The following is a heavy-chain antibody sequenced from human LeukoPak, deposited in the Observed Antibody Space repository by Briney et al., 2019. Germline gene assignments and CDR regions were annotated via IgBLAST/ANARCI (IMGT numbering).Heavy chain of an antibody. J-gene: IGHJ4*02. CDR2: IRSKANNYAT. D-gene: IGHD3-10*01. CDR3: ARPSQYGSGTDYYFDS. V-gene: IGHV3-73*01. Sequence: PGGSLRLSCAASGFMFSGSPMHWVRQASGKGLEGVGHIRSKANNYATIYAASVKGRFTISRDDSKNTAYLQMNSLKTEDTAVYYCARPSQYGSGTDYYFDSWGQGTLVTVSS. CDR1: GFMFSGSP.